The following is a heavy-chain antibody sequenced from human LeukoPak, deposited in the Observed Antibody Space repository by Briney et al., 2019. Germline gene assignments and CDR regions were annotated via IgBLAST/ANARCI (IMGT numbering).Heavy chain of an antibody. CDR3: TGDVYQH. CDR2: IYSGGST. CDR1: GLTVNSKY. D-gene: IGHD1-14*01. Sequence: GGSLRLSCAAPGLTVNSKYMSWVRQAPGKGLEWVSIIYSGGSTNYADSVKGRFHISRDNSKNTVYLQMNSLRAEDTAVYYCTGDVYQHWGQGPLVTVSS. J-gene: IGHJ1*01. V-gene: IGHV3-53*01.